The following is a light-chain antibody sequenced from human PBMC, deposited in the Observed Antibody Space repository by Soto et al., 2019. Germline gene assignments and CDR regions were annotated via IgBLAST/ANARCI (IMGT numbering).Light chain of an antibody. CDR2: DAS. V-gene: IGKV1-5*01. J-gene: IGKJ1*01. CDR3: QQYNSFPRT. CDR1: EYVIIW. Sequence: IHMTHSPSTLSASLLYRVSLTFLASEYVIIWLAWYQQRPGQAPSLLISDASTLASGVPPRFNGSGSETEFTLTIRNLQSDDFAIYYCQQYNSFPRTFGLGTKVDIK.